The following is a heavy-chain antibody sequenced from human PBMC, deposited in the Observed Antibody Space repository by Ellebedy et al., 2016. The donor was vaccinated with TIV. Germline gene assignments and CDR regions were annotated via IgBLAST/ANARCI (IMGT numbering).Heavy chain of an antibody. V-gene: IGHV4-34*01. CDR1: GGSFSGYY. Sequence: SETLSLTXVVYGGSFSGYYWSWIRQPPGKGLEWIGEISHSGSTNYNPSLKSRVTISVDTSKKQFSLKLSSVTAADTAVYFCARGGEDFDYWGPGTLVTVSS. D-gene: IGHD3-10*01. CDR2: ISHSGST. CDR3: ARGGEDFDY. J-gene: IGHJ4*02.